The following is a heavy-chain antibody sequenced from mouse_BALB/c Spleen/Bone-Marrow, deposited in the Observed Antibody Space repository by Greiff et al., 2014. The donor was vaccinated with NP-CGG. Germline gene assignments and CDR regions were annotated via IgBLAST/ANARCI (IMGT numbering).Heavy chain of an antibody. D-gene: IGHD1-1*01. CDR1: GYTFTTYT. J-gene: IGHJ4*01. CDR3: AIRYYAMDY. Sequence: VQLQQSGAELARPGASVKMSCKASGYTFTTYTIHWMKQRPGQGLEWIGYIIPSSGYTNYNQKFKDKATLTADKSSSTAYMQLRSLTPEAYAVYYCAIRYYAMDYWGQGTSVTVSA. V-gene: IGHV1-4*01. CDR2: IIPSSGYT.